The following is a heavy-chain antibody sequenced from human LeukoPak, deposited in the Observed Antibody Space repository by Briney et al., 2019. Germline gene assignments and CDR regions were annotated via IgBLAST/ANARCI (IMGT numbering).Heavy chain of an antibody. CDR3: ARDRGIVVVPAATNWFDP. CDR1: GYTLTELS. J-gene: IGHJ5*02. CDR2: INPSGGST. Sequence: ASVKVSCKVSGYTLTELSMHWVRQAPGQGLEWMGLINPSGGSTSYAQKFQGRVTMTRDTSTSTVYMELSSLRSEDTAVYYCARDRGIVVVPAATNWFDPWGQGTLVTVSS. D-gene: IGHD2-2*01. V-gene: IGHV1-46*01.